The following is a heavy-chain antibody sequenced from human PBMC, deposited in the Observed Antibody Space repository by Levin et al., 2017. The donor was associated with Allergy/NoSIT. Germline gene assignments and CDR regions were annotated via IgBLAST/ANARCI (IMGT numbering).Heavy chain of an antibody. V-gene: IGHV3-11*01. Sequence: GGSLRLSCAASGFTFSDYYMSWIRQAPGKGLEWVSYISSSGSTIYYADSVKGRFTISRDNAKNSLYLQMNSLRAEDTAVYYCARVVVAVAGDAFDIWGQGTMVTVSS. CDR3: ARVVVAVAGDAFDI. CDR2: ISSSGSTI. CDR1: GFTFSDYY. D-gene: IGHD6-19*01. J-gene: IGHJ3*02.